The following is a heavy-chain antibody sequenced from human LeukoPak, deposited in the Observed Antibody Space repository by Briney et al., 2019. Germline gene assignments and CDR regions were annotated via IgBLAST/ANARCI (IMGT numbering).Heavy chain of an antibody. Sequence: PGGSLRLSCAASGFTVSSNYMSWVRQAPGKGLEWVSVIYSGGSTYYADSVKGRFTISRDNSKNTLYLQMNSLRAEDTAVYYCAREQVGDILTGYRPYYYYYGMDVWGQGTTVTVSS. CDR2: IYSGGST. CDR1: GFTVSSNY. D-gene: IGHD3-9*01. J-gene: IGHJ6*02. CDR3: AREQVGDILTGYRPYYYYYGMDV. V-gene: IGHV3-66*01.